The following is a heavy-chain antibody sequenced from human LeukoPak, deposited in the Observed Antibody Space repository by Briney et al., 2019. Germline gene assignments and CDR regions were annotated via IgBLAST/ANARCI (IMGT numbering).Heavy chain of an antibody. CDR3: ARGLGWFGESHYGMDV. Sequence: ASVKVSCKASGYTFTSYYMHWVRQAPGQGLAWMRIINPSGGSTSYAQKFQGRVTMTRDTSTSTVYMELSSLRSEDTAVYYCARGLGWFGESHYGMDVWGQGTTVTVSS. CDR2: INPSGGST. J-gene: IGHJ6*02. CDR1: GYTFTSYY. D-gene: IGHD3-10*01. V-gene: IGHV1-46*01.